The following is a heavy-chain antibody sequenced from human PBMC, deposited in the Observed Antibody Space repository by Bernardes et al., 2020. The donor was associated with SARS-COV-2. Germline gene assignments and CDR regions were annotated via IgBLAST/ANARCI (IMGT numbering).Heavy chain of an antibody. V-gene: IGHV4-59*08. D-gene: IGHD2-2*01. Sequence: SETLSLTCTVSGGSVTSYYWSWIRQSPGKGLEWIGHVYFSGVSIYNPSLKSRVTISVDTSRNQFSLRLSSVTAADTALYYCARNLGFCNSASCYVRFDPWGQGTLVTVSS. J-gene: IGHJ5*02. CDR1: GGSVTSYY. CDR3: ARNLGFCNSASCYVRFDP. CDR2: VYFSGVS.